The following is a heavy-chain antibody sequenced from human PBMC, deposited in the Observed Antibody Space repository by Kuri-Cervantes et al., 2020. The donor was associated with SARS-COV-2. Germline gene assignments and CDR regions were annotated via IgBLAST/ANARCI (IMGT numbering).Heavy chain of an antibody. V-gene: IGHV3-21*01. CDR2: ISSSSSYI. D-gene: IGHD3-10*01. CDR3: VREHHFGAYYYMDV. J-gene: IGHJ6*03. CDR1: GFTFSSYS. Sequence: GGSLRLSCAASGFTFSSYSMNWVRQAPGKGLEWVSSISSSSSYIYYADSVKGRFTVSRDNAKNSQYLQMNSLRVEDTAVYYCVREHHFGAYYYMDVWGKGTTVTVSS.